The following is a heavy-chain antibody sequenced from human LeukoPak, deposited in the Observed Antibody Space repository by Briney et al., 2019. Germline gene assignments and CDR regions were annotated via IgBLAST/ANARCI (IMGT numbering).Heavy chain of an antibody. V-gene: IGHV3-20*04. Sequence: GGSLRLSCAASGFTFSSYAMSWVRQAPGKGLEWVSGLNWNGDITRYADSVKGRFTISRDNTKNSVYLQMDSLSAEDTAFYYCARGYGAGNYRRPFYGMDVWGQGTTVTVSS. CDR3: ARGYGAGNYRRPFYGMDV. D-gene: IGHD3-10*01. CDR2: LNWNGDIT. J-gene: IGHJ6*02. CDR1: GFTFSSYA.